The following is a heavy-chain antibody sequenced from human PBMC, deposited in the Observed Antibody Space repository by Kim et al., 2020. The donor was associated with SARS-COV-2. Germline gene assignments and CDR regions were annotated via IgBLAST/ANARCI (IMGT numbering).Heavy chain of an antibody. V-gene: IGHV1-69*04. J-gene: IGHJ4*02. D-gene: IGHD4-17*01. Sequence: AQKFQGRVTITADKTTSTAYMELSSLRSEDTAVYYCARDAMTTVTTGPDYWGQGTLVTVSS. CDR3: ARDAMTTVTTGPDY.